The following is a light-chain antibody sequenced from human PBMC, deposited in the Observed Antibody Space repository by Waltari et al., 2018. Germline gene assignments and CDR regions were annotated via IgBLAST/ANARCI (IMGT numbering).Light chain of an antibody. CDR1: SSDVGTSNL. Sequence: QSALTQPASVSGSPGQSLALSCTGSSSDVGTSNLVSWYQQHPGKAPKLIIYEATKRPSGVSNRFSGSKSGNMASLTISGLQAEDEAEYYCCSFAGRSTWVFGTGTKVTVL. J-gene: IGLJ1*01. CDR3: CSFAGRSTWV. V-gene: IGLV2-23*01. CDR2: EAT.